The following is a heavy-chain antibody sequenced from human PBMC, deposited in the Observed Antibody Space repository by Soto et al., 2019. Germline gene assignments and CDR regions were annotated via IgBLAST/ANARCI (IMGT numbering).Heavy chain of an antibody. Sequence: GGSLRLSCAASGYTFNNYALSWVRQAPGKGLEWVSSISESGDVTEYADSVKGRFTISRDNSKNTLYLQMNSLRADDTAVYFCAKESSPSTYCCFDYWGPGSLVTVCS. CDR1: GYTFNNYA. V-gene: IGHV3-23*01. J-gene: IGHJ4*03. CDR3: AKESSPSTYCCFDY. CDR2: ISESGDVT. D-gene: IGHD6-19*01.